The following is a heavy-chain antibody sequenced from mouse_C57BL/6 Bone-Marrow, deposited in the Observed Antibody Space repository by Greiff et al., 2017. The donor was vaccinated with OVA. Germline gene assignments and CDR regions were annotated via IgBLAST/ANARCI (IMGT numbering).Heavy chain of an antibody. V-gene: IGHV5-15*01. D-gene: IGHD1-1*01. J-gene: IGHJ2*01. CDR2: ISTLAYSI. Sequence: EVQGVESGGGLVQPGGSLKLSCAASGFTFSDYGMAWVRQAPRKGPEWVAFISTLAYSIYYADTVTGRFTISRENAKNTLYLEMSSLRSEDTAMYYCARVGVYGSKYFDYWGQGTTLTVSS. CDR3: ARVGVYGSKYFDY. CDR1: GFTFSDYG.